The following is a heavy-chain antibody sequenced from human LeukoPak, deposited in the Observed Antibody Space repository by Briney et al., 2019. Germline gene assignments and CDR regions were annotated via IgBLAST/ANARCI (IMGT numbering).Heavy chain of an antibody. D-gene: IGHD3-22*01. V-gene: IGHV4-59*01. CDR3: GRWGYFDSGNYFVVDY. Sequence: PSETLSLTCIVSGDSIRSYYWNWIRQAPGKALEWIGHIHNNGDIAYNFSHKSRVTISMDTSKNQFSLKLSSVTAADTAVYYCGRWGYFDSGNYFVVDYWGQGTVVTVSS. CDR1: GDSIRSYY. CDR2: IHNNGDI. J-gene: IGHJ4*02.